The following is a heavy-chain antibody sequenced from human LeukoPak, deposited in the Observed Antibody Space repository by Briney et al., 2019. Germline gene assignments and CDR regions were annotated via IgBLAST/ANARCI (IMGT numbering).Heavy chain of an antibody. Sequence: ASVKVSCKASGYTFTSYGISWGRQAPGQGLEGMGWISAYNGNTNYAQKPQGRVTMTTDTSTSTAYMEPRSLRSDDTAVYYCARDDYDILTGYYMGHAFDIWGQGTMVTVSS. V-gene: IGHV1-18*04. J-gene: IGHJ3*02. CDR3: ARDDYDILTGYYMGHAFDI. CDR1: GYTFTSYG. CDR2: ISAYNGNT. D-gene: IGHD3-9*01.